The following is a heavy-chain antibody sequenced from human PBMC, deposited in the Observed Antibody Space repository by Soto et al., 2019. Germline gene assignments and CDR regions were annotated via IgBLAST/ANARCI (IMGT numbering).Heavy chain of an antibody. J-gene: IGHJ6*02. V-gene: IGHV5-51*01. CDR1: GYTFTTYW. Sequence: GESLKISCEGSGYTFTTYWVAWVRQMPGKGLEWVGSIYPGDSDSRYNPSVQGQVTISADRSINTAYLQWNSLKASDTAMYFCARHKGYCSSTSCYGMDVWGQGTTVTVSS. D-gene: IGHD2-15*01. CDR2: IYPGDSDS. CDR3: ARHKGYCSSTSCYGMDV.